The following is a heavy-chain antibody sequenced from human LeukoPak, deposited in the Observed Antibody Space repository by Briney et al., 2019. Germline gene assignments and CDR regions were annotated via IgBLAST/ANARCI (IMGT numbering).Heavy chain of an antibody. CDR3: ARARDEYYYDSSGYYMDV. CDR1: GFTFSSYA. Sequence: PGGSLRLSCAGSGFTFSSYAMNWVRQAPGKGLEWVSGISGSGGSTYYADSVKGRFTISRDNAKNSLYLQMNSLRAEDAALYYCARARDEYYYDSSGYYMDVWGKGTTVTVSS. D-gene: IGHD3-22*01. J-gene: IGHJ6*03. V-gene: IGHV3-23*01. CDR2: ISGSGGST.